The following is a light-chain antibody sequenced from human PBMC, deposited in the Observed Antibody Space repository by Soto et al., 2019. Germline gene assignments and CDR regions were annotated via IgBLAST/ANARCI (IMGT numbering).Light chain of an antibody. V-gene: IGKV3-20*01. CDR2: GAS. J-gene: IGKJ2*01. CDR1: QSLSSTY. CDR3: QQYGSAYS. Sequence: EIVLTQSPGTLSLSPGERATLSCRASQSLSSTYLAWYQQKLGQPPRLLVYGASNRATDIPDRFSGSRSGTDFTLTISRLEPEDFAVYYCQQYGSAYSFGQGTKLEIK.